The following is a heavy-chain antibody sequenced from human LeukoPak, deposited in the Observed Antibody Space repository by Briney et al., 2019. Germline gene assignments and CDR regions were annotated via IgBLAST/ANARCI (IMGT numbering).Heavy chain of an antibody. CDR1: GFTFSSYA. CDR2: ISYNGSNK. J-gene: IGHJ4*02. Sequence: GRSLRLSCAASGFTFSSYAMHWVRQATGKGLEWVAVISYNGSNKYYADSVKGRFTISRDNSKNTLYLQMNSMRAEDTAVYYCAIVAVTAAFYYWGQGNRVTVSA. V-gene: IGHV3-30-3*01. D-gene: IGHD2-21*02. CDR3: AIVAVTAAFYY.